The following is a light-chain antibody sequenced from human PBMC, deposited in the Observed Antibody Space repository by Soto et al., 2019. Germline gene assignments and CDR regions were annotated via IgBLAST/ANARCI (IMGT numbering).Light chain of an antibody. CDR3: QQRNSYPLT. Sequence: DIHLTQSPSFLSSSFGDRVTITCRASQGISSYLAWYQQKPGKAPKLLIYAASTLQSGVPSRFSGSRSGTEFTLTISSLQTEDFATYYCQQRNSYPLTFGGGTKWIS. CDR2: AAS. V-gene: IGKV1-9*01. J-gene: IGKJ4*01. CDR1: QGISSY.